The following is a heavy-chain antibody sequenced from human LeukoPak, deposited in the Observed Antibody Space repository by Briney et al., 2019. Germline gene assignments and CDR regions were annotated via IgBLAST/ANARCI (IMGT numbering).Heavy chain of an antibody. V-gene: IGHV4-39*01. D-gene: IGHD3-9*01. CDR1: GSSISSSNYN. CDR3: VRLRYFDNTFDY. CDR2: VSYTRGT. J-gene: IGHJ4*02. Sequence: ETSETLSLTCTVSGSSISSSNYNWGWIRQPPGKGLEWLGCVSYTRGTYYTPSLKSRVAISVDTSRNQFSLKLTSVTAADTAVYFCVRLRYFDNTFDYWGQGTLVTVSS.